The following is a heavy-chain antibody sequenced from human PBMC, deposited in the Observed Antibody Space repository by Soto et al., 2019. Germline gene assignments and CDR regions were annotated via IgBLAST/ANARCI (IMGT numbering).Heavy chain of an antibody. CDR1: GFTFSSYG. J-gene: IGHJ4*02. V-gene: IGHV3-30*03. CDR3: ARDRHGEWSIDY. Sequence: GGSLRLPCAASGFTFSSYGMHWVRQAPGKGLEWVAVISYDGSNKYYVDSVKGRFTISRDNSKNTLYLQMNSLRAEDTAVYYCARDRHGEWSIDYWGQGTLVTVSS. CDR2: ISYDGSNK. D-gene: IGHD3-3*01.